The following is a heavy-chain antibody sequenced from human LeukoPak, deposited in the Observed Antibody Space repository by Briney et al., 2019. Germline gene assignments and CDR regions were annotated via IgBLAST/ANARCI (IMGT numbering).Heavy chain of an antibody. CDR1: GGSISSSNW. J-gene: IGHJ4*02. CDR2: IYHSGST. V-gene: IGHV4-4*02. Sequence: SETLSLTCAVSGGSISSSNWWSWVRQPPGKGLEWIGEIYHSGSTNYNPSLKSRVTTSVDTSKNQFSLKLSSVTAADTAVYYCARDPPGSGSYYDYWGQGTLVTVSS. D-gene: IGHD3-10*01. CDR3: ARDPPGSGSYYDY.